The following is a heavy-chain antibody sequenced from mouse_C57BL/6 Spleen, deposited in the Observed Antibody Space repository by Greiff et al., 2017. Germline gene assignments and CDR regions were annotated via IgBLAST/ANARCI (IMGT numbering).Heavy chain of an antibody. Sequence: VQLQQSGAELVRPGASVKLSCTASGFNIKDDYMHWVKQRPEQGLEWIGWIDPENGDTESASKFQGKATITADTSSNTAYLQLSSLTSEDTAVYYCTTYYGRSYRYFDVWGTGTTVTVSS. V-gene: IGHV14-4*01. CDR2: IDPENGDT. CDR1: GFNIKDDY. J-gene: IGHJ1*03. CDR3: TTYYGRSYRYFDV. D-gene: IGHD1-1*01.